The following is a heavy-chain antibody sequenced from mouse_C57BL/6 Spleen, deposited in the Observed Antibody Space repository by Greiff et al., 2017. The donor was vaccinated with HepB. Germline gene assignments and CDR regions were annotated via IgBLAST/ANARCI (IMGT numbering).Heavy chain of an antibody. V-gene: IGHV1-69*01. J-gene: IGHJ3*01. CDR1: GYTFTSYW. D-gene: IGHD2-5*01. CDR2: IDPSDSYT. CDR3: ARMGSNSWCAY. Sequence: QVQLQQPGAELVMPGASVKLSCKASGYTFTSYWMHWVKQRPGQGLEWIGEIDPSDSYTNYNQKFKGKSTLTVDKSSSTAYMQRSSLTTEDSAVYYCARMGSNSWCAYWGQGTLVTVSA.